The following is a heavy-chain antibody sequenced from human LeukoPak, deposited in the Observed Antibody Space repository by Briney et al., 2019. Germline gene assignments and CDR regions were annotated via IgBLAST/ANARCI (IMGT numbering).Heavy chain of an antibody. D-gene: IGHD6-19*01. CDR1: GYTFTSYG. Sequence: GASVKVSCKASGYTFTSYGISWVRQAPGQGLEWMGWVSAYNGNTNYAQKLQGRVTMTTDTSTSTAYMELRSLRSDDTAVYYCARVVQWLDTGNWFDPWGQGTLVTVSS. V-gene: IGHV1-18*01. CDR3: ARVVQWLDTGNWFDP. CDR2: VSAYNGNT. J-gene: IGHJ5*02.